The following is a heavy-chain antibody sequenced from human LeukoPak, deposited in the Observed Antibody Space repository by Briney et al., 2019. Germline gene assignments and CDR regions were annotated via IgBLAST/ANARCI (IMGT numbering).Heavy chain of an antibody. D-gene: IGHD3-3*01. CDR2: IYYSGSA. V-gene: IGHV4-59*08. CDR1: GGSISSYY. Sequence: SETLSLTCTVSGGSISSYYWSWIRQPPGKGLEWIGYIYYSGSANYNPSLKSRVTISVDTSKNQFSLKLSSVTAADTAVYYCARHLLGGGNYGFWSGYPPYEHWGQGTLVTVSS. CDR3: ARHLLGGGNYGFWSGYPPYEH. J-gene: IGHJ1*01.